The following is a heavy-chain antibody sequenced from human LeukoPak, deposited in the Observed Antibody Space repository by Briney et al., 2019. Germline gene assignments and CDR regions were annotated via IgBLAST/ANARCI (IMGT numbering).Heavy chain of an antibody. J-gene: IGHJ4*02. CDR1: GFTFSIYS. CDR3: ARYDYVWGGPYYFDY. Sequence: GSLRLSCAASGFTFSIYSLSWVRQAPGKGLEWVSSISSSTFTSYGDSVKGRFTISRDNANNSLFLQMDSLRADDTAVYYCARYDYVWGGPYYFDYWGQGTLVTVSS. CDR2: ISSSTFT. D-gene: IGHD3-16*01. V-gene: IGHV3-21*01.